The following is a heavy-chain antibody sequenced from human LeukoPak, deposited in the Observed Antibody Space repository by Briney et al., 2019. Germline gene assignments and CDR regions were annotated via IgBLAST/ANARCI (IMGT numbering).Heavy chain of an antibody. Sequence: GGSLRLSCAASGFTFSSYWMHWVRQAPGKGLVWVSRTNSAGSSTNYADSVKGRFTISRDNAKNTLYLQMSSLRAEDTAVYYCARAMSGPATFDIWGQGTMVTVSS. CDR3: ARAMSGPATFDI. CDR1: GFTFSSYW. CDR2: TNSAGSST. V-gene: IGHV3-74*01. J-gene: IGHJ3*02. D-gene: IGHD3-3*01.